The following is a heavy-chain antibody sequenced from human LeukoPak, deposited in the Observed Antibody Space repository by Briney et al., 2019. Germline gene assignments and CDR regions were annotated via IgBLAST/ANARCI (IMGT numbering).Heavy chain of an antibody. D-gene: IGHD3-10*01. CDR3: ARYYYGSGSPPD. CDR1: GYSISSGYY. CDR2: IHHSGTT. J-gene: IGHJ4*02. Sequence: SSETLSLTCTVSGYSISSGYYWGWIRQPPGKGLEWIGSIHHSGTTYSDPSLKSRLTISVDTSKNQFSLKMSSVTAADTAVYYCARYYYGSGSPPDWGQGTLVTVSS. V-gene: IGHV4-38-2*02.